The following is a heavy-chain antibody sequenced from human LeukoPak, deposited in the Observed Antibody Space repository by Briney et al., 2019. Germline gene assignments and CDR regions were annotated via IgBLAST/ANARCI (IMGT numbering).Heavy chain of an antibody. CDR1: QFTFHTYA. D-gene: IGHD3-10*01. Sequence: GGSLRLSCVASQFTFHTYAMSWVRQRPGKGPEWVSMISSSGETTDYAESVKGRFIISRDNTKNTLYLQLESPRVDDTAIYYCAKDPRARGRYFFDDWGQGSLV. CDR3: AKDPRARGRYFFDD. CDR2: ISSSGETT. J-gene: IGHJ4*01. V-gene: IGHV3-23*01.